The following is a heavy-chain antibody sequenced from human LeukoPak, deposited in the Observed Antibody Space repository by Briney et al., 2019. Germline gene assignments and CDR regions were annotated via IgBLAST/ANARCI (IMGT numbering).Heavy chain of an antibody. CDR3: ARDRNYYDNSGYYHWFDP. V-gene: IGHV4-61*01. Sequence: SETLSLTCTVSGGSISSSSYYWSWIRQPPGKGLEWIGYIYYSGSIKYNPSLRSRVTISVDTSKNQFSLRLTPVTAADTAVYYCARDRNYYDNSGYYHWFDPWGQGALVTVSS. D-gene: IGHD3-22*01. CDR2: IYYSGSI. CDR1: GGSISSSSYY. J-gene: IGHJ5*02.